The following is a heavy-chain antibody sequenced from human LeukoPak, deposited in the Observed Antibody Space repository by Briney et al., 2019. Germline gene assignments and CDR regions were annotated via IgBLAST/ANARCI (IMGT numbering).Heavy chain of an antibody. V-gene: IGHV1-69*13. Sequence: SVKVSCKASGGTFSSYAISWVRQAPGQGLEWMGGIIPIFGTANYAQKFQGRVTITADESTSTAHMELSSLRSEDTAVYYCASQQQLVRGWFDPWGQGTLVTVSS. J-gene: IGHJ5*02. CDR3: ASQQQLVRGWFDP. CDR2: IIPIFGTA. D-gene: IGHD6-13*01. CDR1: GGTFSSYA.